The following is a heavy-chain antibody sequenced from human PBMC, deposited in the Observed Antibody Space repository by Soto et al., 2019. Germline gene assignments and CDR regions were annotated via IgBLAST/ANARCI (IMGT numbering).Heavy chain of an antibody. Sequence: PGESLKISCKGSGYSFTSYWIGWVRQMPGKGLEWMGIIYPGDSDTRYSPSFQGQVTISADKSISTAYLQWSSLKASDTAMYYCARLNGYSGYDATSGGDLDYWGQGTLVTVSS. CDR1: GYSFTSYW. CDR2: IYPGDSDT. CDR3: ARLNGYSGYDATSGGDLDY. D-gene: IGHD5-12*01. J-gene: IGHJ4*02. V-gene: IGHV5-51*01.